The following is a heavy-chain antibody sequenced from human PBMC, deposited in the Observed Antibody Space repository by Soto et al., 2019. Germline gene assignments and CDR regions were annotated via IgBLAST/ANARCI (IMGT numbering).Heavy chain of an antibody. CDR3: ARGFYYGSGDKPQYYYYMDV. J-gene: IGHJ6*03. V-gene: IGHV1-69*02. CDR1: GGTFSSYT. CDR2: IIPILGIA. D-gene: IGHD3-10*01. Sequence: QVQLVQSGAEVKKPGSSVKVSCKASGGTFSSYTISWVRQAPGQGLEWMGRIIPILGIANYAQKFQGRVTITADKSTSTAYMELSSLRSEDTAVYYCARGFYYGSGDKPQYYYYMDVWGKGTTVTVSS.